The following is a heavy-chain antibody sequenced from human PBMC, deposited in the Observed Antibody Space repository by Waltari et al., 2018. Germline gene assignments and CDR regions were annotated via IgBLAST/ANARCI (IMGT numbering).Heavy chain of an antibody. CDR2: ISPNGSDT. J-gene: IGHJ3*02. Sequence: EVQLVESGGGLVQPGGSLRLSCAVSGFPFTSHWIHWVRQPPGKGLVWVSRISPNGSDTNYADSVKGRFTISRDNAKNTLYLQMHSLRAEDTAVYYCAHLFVIRTFDAFDIWGQGTMVTVSS. CDR1: GFPFTSHW. V-gene: IGHV3-74*01. D-gene: IGHD3-10*01. CDR3: AHLFVIRTFDAFDI.